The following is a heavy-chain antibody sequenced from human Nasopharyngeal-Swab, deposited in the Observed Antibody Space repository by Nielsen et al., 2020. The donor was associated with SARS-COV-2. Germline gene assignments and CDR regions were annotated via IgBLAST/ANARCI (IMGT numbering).Heavy chain of an antibody. CDR1: GYTFTSYD. D-gene: IGHD3-10*01. V-gene: IGHV1-8*01. CDR2: MNPNSGNT. CDR3: ARIRITMVRGVIMYRWFDP. Sequence: ASVKVSCKASGYTFTSYDINWVRQATGQGLEWMGWMNPNSGNTGYAQKFQGRVTMTRNTSISTAYMELSSLRSEDTAVYYCARIRITMVRGVIMYRWFDPWGQGTLVTVSS. J-gene: IGHJ5*02.